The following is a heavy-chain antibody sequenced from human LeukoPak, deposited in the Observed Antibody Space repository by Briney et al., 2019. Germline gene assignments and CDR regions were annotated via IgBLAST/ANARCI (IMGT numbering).Heavy chain of an antibody. V-gene: IGHV3-74*01. CDR1: GFTFSSFW. CDR3: ARGVGGDDL. CDR2: INGDGSST. Sequence: GGSLRLSCVASGFTFSSFWMHWARQAPGKGLVWVARINGDGSSTSYADSVKGRFTISRDNARNMVYLQMNSLRAEDAAVYYCARGVGGDDLWGQGILVTVSS. D-gene: IGHD2-21*01. J-gene: IGHJ5*02.